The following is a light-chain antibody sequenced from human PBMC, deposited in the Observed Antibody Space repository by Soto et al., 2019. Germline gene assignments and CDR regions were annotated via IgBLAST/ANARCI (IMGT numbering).Light chain of an antibody. CDR2: GAS. CDR1: QSVSTSS. V-gene: IGKV3-20*01. J-gene: IGKJ1*01. CDR3: QQFGTSPKT. Sequence: EIVLTQSPGTLSLSPGERATLSYRASQSVSTSSLAWYQQKGGQAPRLLIHGASSRATGIPDRFSGSGSGADFTLTISRLEPEDFAVYYCQQFGTSPKTFGQGTKV.